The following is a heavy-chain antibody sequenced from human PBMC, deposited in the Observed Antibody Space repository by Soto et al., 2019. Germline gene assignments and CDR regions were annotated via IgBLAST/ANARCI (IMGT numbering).Heavy chain of an antibody. Sequence: GGSLRLSCAASGFTFSMYWMHWVRQAPGKGLLWVSRINGDGTDTTYADSVKGRFTISRDNAKNKVYLQMNGLRAEDTAVYYCAREVGRGSGSYYLDSWGQETLVTVSS. CDR3: AREVGRGSGSYYLDS. CDR2: INGDGTDT. J-gene: IGHJ4*02. V-gene: IGHV3-74*03. CDR1: GFTFSMYW. D-gene: IGHD3-16*01.